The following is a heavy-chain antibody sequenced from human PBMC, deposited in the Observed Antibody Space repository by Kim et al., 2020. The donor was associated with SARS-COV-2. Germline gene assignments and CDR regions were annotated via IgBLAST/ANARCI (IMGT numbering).Heavy chain of an antibody. CDR3: ARDPSPTPYQNWFDI. Sequence: GGSLRLSCSASGFTLSPYHMNWVRQAPGKGLEWVSYISSCSSTKYYADSVQGRFTISRDNDKNSLYLQMNSLRADDTAVYYCARDPSPTPYQNWFDIWGQGTLVTVSS. V-gene: IGHV3-48*01. J-gene: IGHJ5*02. CDR2: ISSCSSTK. CDR1: GFTLSPYH. D-gene: IGHD2-2*01.